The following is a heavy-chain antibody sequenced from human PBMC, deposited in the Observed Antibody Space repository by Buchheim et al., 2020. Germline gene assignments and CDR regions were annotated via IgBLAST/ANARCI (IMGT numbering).Heavy chain of an antibody. CDR1: GASISTYY. D-gene: IGHD3-10*01. Sequence: QLQLQASGPGLVKPSETLSLTCTVSGASISTYYWTWIRQPPRQGLELISYINYSWNTNYNPSLKSRVTISVDTSKNQFPLTLSSVTAADTGAYYWARVLLCFYGWGSRSLNYYYGMDVWGQGTT. J-gene: IGHJ6*02. CDR2: INYSWNT. CDR3: ARVLLCFYGWGSRSLNYYYGMDV. V-gene: IGHV4-59*01.